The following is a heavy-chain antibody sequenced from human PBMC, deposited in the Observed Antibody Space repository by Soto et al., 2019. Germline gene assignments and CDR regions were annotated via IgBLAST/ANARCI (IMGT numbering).Heavy chain of an antibody. CDR2: TTHNGSS. D-gene: IGHD6-13*01. J-gene: IGHJ4*02. V-gene: IGHV4-34*01. CDR3: ARGRARRILTSGIVDS. Sequence: QVQLQQWGAGLLKPSETLSLTCAVYGGSFSGYQWTWIRQSPGKGLEWIGETTHNGSSNSNPSLKSRVTISADTSKNQFSLKMFSVTAADTAVYYCARGRARRILTSGIVDSWGQGSLVTVSS. CDR1: GGSFSGYQ.